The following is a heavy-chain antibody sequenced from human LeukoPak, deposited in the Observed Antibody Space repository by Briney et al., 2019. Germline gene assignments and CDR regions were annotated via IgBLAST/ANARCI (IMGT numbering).Heavy chain of an antibody. D-gene: IGHD6-13*01. CDR2: ISGSGGST. Sequence: PGGSLRLSCAASGFILSSYAMSWVRQAPGKGLEWVSVISGSGGSTYYADSVKGRFTISRDNSKNTLYLQMNSLRAEDTAVYYCVKGDSSWYFGYWGQGTLVTVSS. CDR1: GFILSSYA. J-gene: IGHJ4*02. V-gene: IGHV3-23*01. CDR3: VKGDSSWYFGY.